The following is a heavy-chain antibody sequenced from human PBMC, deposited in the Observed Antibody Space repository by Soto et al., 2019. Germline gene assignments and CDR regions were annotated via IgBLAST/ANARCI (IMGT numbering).Heavy chain of an antibody. Sequence: QVQLVESGGGVVQPGRSLRLSCAASGFTFSSYGMHWVRQAPGKGLEWVAVIWYDGSNKYYADSVKGRFTISRDNSKNTLYLQMISRRAEDTAVYYCARDRAATPYWYFDLWGRGTLVTVSS. J-gene: IGHJ2*01. CDR3: ARDRAATPYWYFDL. CDR1: GFTFSSYG. CDR2: IWYDGSNK. D-gene: IGHD2-15*01. V-gene: IGHV3-33*01.